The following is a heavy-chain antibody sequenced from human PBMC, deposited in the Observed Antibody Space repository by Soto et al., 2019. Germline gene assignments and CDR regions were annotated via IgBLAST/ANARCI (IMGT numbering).Heavy chain of an antibody. V-gene: IGHV6-1*01. CDR1: GDSVSSNSAA. Sequence: SQTLSLTCAISGDSVSSNSAAWNLIRQSPSRGFEWLGRTYYRSKWYSEYAVSVKGRITINPDPSKNHFSLQLNSVTPEDAAVYYCARTGGPIDSWGQGTLVTVSS. CDR2: TYYRSKWYS. D-gene: IGHD3-16*01. CDR3: ARTGGPIDS. J-gene: IGHJ4*02.